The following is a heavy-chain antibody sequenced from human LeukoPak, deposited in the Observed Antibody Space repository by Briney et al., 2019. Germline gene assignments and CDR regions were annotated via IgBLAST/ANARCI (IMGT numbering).Heavy chain of an antibody. D-gene: IGHD2-2*01. Sequence: GGSLRLSCAASGFTFSSYGMHWVRQAPGKGLEWVAFIRYDGSNKYYAGSVKGRFTISRDNSKNTLYLQMNGLRAEDTAVYYCAKDVYQLQYYYYMDVWGKGTTVTVSS. J-gene: IGHJ6*03. CDR3: AKDVYQLQYYYYMDV. CDR2: IRYDGSNK. V-gene: IGHV3-30*02. CDR1: GFTFSSYG.